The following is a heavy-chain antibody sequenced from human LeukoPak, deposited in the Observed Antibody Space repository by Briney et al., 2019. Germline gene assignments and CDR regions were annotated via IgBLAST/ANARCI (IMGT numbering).Heavy chain of an antibody. CDR1: GFSLRSFA. J-gene: IGHJ4*02. CDR3: AKQGRNDFVDS. CDR2: SSGDGGNT. Sequence: GGSLRLSCAASGFSLRSFAMSWARQAPGKGLEWVSASSGDGGNTDYANSVKGRFTISRDNSKNTIYLQMNSLRADDTAVYYCAKQGRNDFVDSWGQGTLVTVSS. D-gene: IGHD3-3*01. V-gene: IGHV3-23*01.